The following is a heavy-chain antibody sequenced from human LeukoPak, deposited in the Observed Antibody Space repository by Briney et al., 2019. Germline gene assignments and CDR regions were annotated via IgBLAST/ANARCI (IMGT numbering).Heavy chain of an antibody. D-gene: IGHD3-10*01. CDR2: IKSKTDGGTT. CDR3: TTAVVRGVPDAFDI. J-gene: IGHJ3*02. Sequence: GGSLRLSCAGSGFTFSNAWMNWVGQDPGKGLEWVGRIKSKTDGGTTDYAAPVKGRFTISRDDSKNTLYLQMNSLKTEDTAVYYCTTAVVRGVPDAFDIWGQGTMVTVSS. CDR1: GFTFSNAW. V-gene: IGHV3-15*01.